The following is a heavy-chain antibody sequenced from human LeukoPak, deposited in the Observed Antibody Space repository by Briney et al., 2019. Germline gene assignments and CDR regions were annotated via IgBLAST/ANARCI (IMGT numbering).Heavy chain of an antibody. D-gene: IGHD3-3*01. CDR1: GGTFSSYA. J-gene: IGHJ3*02. Sequence: SSVKVSCKASGGTFSSYAISWVRQAPGQGLEWMGRIIPIFGIANYAQKSQGRVTITADKSTSTAYMELSSLRSEDTAVYYCARDPPTSYYDLWSGYYSDAFDIWGQGTMVTVSS. V-gene: IGHV1-69*04. CDR3: ARDPPTSYYDLWSGYYSDAFDI. CDR2: IIPIFGIA.